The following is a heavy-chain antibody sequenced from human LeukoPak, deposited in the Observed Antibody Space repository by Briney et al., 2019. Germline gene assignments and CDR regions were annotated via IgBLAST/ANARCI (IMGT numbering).Heavy chain of an antibody. J-gene: IGHJ4*02. Sequence: GGSLRLSCAASGFTFSSYAMSWVRQAPGKWLEWVLSISGSGGSTYYAYSVKGRFTISRDNSKNTLYLQMNSLRAEDTAVYYCAKTGGRLLVYWGQGTMVTVSS. V-gene: IGHV3-23*01. CDR3: AKTGGRLLVY. CDR2: ISGSGGST. D-gene: IGHD5-12*01. CDR1: GFTFSSYA.